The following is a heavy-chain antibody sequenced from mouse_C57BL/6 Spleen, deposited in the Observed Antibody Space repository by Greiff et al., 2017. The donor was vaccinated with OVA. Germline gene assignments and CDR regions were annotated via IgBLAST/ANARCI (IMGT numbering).Heavy chain of an antibody. V-gene: IGHV1-55*01. D-gene: IGHD2-5*01. Sequence: VQLQQSGAELVKPGASVKLSCKASGYTFTSYSITWVKQRPGQGLEWIGGIYPGSGSTNYNEKFKGKATLTVDTSSSTAYMQLISLTSEDSAVYYGARGLYYSNDGEYWGQGTTLTVSS. CDR2: IYPGSGST. CDR1: GYTFTSYS. J-gene: IGHJ2*01. CDR3: ARGLYYSNDGEY.